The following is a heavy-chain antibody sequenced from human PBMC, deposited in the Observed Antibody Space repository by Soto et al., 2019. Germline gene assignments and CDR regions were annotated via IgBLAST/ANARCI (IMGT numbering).Heavy chain of an antibody. Sequence: GGSLRLSCAASGFFFSDYYLSWIRQAPGKGLECVAYISGTGDTKYHADSVEGRFTISRGNPKSSLYLQMNSLRAEDAAVYYCAIGGGQIYYKGLDVWGQGTTVTVSS. CDR3: AIGGGQIYYKGLDV. J-gene: IGHJ6*02. CDR1: GFFFSDYY. V-gene: IGHV3-11*01. D-gene: IGHD3-10*01. CDR2: ISGTGDTK.